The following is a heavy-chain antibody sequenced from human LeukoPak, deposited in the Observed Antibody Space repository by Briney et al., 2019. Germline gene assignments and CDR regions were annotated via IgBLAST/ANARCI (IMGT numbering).Heavy chain of an antibody. D-gene: IGHD3-9*01. Sequence: PSETLSLTCTVSGGSISSYYWSWIRQPAGKGLEWIGRIYTSGSTNYNPSLKSRVTMSVDTSKNQFSLKLSSVTAADTAVYYCARATAGYDILTGYYPNWFDPWGQGTLVTVSS. CDR2: IYTSGST. CDR1: GGSISSYY. J-gene: IGHJ5*02. CDR3: ARATAGYDILTGYYPNWFDP. V-gene: IGHV4-4*07.